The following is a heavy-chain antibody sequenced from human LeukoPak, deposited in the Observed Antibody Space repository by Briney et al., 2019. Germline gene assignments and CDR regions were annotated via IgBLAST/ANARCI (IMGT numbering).Heavy chain of an antibody. CDR2: ISRSGSTI. CDR3: ARDPWGYWYFDL. CDR1: GFTFSNYE. Sequence: GGSLRLSCAGSGFTFSNYEMNWVRQAPGKGLEWVSYISRSGSTIYYAESVKGRFTISRDNAKNSLYLQMNSLRAEDTAVYYCARDPWGYWYFDLWGRGALVTVSS. D-gene: IGHD7-27*01. J-gene: IGHJ2*01. V-gene: IGHV3-48*03.